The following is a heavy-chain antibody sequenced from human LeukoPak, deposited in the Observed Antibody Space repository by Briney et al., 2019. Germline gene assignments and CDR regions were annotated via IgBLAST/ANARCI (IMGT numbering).Heavy chain of an antibody. CDR1: GYTFTSYA. CDR2: INAGNGNT. D-gene: IGHD3-22*01. V-gene: IGHV1-3*01. CDR3: ARYYYDSSGGVNWFDP. J-gene: IGHJ5*02. Sequence: ASVKVSCKASGYTFTSYAMHWVRQAPGQRLEWMGWINAGNGNTKYSQKFQGRVTITRDTSASTAYMELSSLRSDDTAVYYCARYYYDSSGGVNWFDPWGQGTLVTVSS.